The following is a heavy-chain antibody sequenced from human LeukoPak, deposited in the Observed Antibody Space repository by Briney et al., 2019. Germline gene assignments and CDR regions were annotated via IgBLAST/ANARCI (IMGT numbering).Heavy chain of an antibody. CDR1: AGSPTSHY. CDR2: IYISGST. V-gene: IGHV4-4*07. D-gene: IGHD3-22*01. CDR3: ARSGVSSGYYDLNY. Sequence: SETLSLTCTVFAGSPTSHYWTWIRQPAGKGLEWIGRIYISGSTNYTPSLKSRVTMSVDPSKNASSPKRRSVTTPAPAGYSWARSGVSSGYYDLNYWGQGALVTVSS. J-gene: IGHJ4*02.